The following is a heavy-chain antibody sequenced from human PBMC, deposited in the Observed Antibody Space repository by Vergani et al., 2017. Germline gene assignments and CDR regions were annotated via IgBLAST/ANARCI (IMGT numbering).Heavy chain of an antibody. Sequence: QVQLQQWGGGLLKPSETLSLTCVVNGGSFTSYHWTWIRQSPGEGLEWVGDIDHTGRPDYNPSLKSRRTMSVDKSRNQFSLTLNSVTATDTAIYFCARVNTETNCHLYYYYYMDVWGQGTAVTVS. J-gene: IGHJ6*03. D-gene: IGHD4-11*01. CDR2: IDHTGRP. V-gene: IGHV4-34*01. CDR3: ARVNTETNCHLYYYYYMDV. CDR1: GGSFTSYH.